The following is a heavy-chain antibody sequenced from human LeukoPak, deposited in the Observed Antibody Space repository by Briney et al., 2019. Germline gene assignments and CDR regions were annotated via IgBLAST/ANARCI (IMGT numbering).Heavy chain of an antibody. CDR2: MNPNSGNT. CDR1: GYTFTSYD. CDR3: ARDPFYSGSYLPDY. V-gene: IGHV1-8*01. D-gene: IGHD1-26*01. J-gene: IGHJ4*02. Sequence: ASVKVSCRASGYTFTSYDINWVRQATGQGLEWMGWMNPNSGNTGYAQKSQGRVTMTRNTSISTAYMELSSLRSEDTAVYYCARDPFYSGSYLPDYWGQGTLVTVSS.